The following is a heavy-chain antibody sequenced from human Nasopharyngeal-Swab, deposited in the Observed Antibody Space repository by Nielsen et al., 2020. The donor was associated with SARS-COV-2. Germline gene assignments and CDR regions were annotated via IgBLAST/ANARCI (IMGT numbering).Heavy chain of an antibody. CDR1: GGTFSSYA. Sequence: SVKVSCKASGGTFSSYAISWVRQAPGQGLEWMGGIIPIFGTANYAQKFQGRVTMTSDMSTTTVYMELSSLRSEDTAVYYCARDCFFDGSDSSVIDHWGQGTSVTVSS. D-gene: IGHD1-26*01. J-gene: IGHJ4*02. V-gene: IGHV1-69*05. CDR2: IIPIFGTA. CDR3: ARDCFFDGSDSSVIDH.